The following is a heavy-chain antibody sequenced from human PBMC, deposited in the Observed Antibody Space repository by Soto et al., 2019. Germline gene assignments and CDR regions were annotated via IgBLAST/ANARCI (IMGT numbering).Heavy chain of an antibody. CDR3: ARRSSSWYFDY. J-gene: IGHJ4*02. D-gene: IGHD6-13*01. CDR1: GFTFSSYA. Sequence: EVQLLESGGGLVQPGGSLRLSCAASGFTFSSYAMNWVRQAPGKGLAWVAVISGSGGSTYYADSVKGRFTISRDNSKNTLYLQMNSLRAEHTAVYYCARRSSSWYFDYWGQGTLVTVSS. CDR2: ISGSGGST. V-gene: IGHV3-23*01.